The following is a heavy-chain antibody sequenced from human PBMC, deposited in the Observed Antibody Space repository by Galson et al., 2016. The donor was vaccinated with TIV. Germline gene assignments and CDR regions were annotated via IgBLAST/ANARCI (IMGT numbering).Heavy chain of an antibody. V-gene: IGHV1-69*13. CDR3: ATDRNTALDTYSYYYGMDV. D-gene: IGHD5-18*01. Sequence: SVKVSCKASGGTFSTYVFSWLRQAPGQGLEWMGVINPIFGTANYAQTFQGRLTITADESTSSAYMGLSSLRSEDTAMYYCATDRNTALDTYSYYYGMDVWGQGTTVTVSS. J-gene: IGHJ6*02. CDR2: INPIFGTA. CDR1: GGTFSTYV.